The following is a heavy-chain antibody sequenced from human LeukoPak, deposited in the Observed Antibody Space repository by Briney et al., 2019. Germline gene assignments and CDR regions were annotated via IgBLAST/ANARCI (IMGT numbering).Heavy chain of an antibody. CDR3: ASDYGSGSYLDY. V-gene: IGHV3-30-3*01. D-gene: IGHD3-10*01. CDR1: GFTFSSYA. CDR2: ISYDGSIK. Sequence: PGGSLRLSCAASGFTFSSYAMHWVRQAPGKGLEWVAVISYDGSIKYYADSVKGRFTISRDNSKNTLYLQMNSLRAEDTAVYYCASDYGSGSYLDYWGQGTLVTVSS. J-gene: IGHJ4*02.